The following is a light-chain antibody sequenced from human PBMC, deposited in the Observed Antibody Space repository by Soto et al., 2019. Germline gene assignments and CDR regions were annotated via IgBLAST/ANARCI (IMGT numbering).Light chain of an antibody. CDR3: SSYTSSSTPYF. CDR1: SSEFGGYNS. J-gene: IGLJ1*01. Sequence: NISCTGTSSEFGGYNSVSWYQPHPGKAPKLMTYDVSNRPSGVSNRFSGSKSGNTASLTISGLQAEDEADYYCSSYTSSSTPYFIGSPTTVPVL. V-gene: IGLV2-14*04. CDR2: DVS.